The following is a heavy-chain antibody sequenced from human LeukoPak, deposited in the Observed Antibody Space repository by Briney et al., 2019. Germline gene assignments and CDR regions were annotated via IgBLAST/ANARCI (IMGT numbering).Heavy chain of an antibody. V-gene: IGHV1-18*01. CDR2: INPYNGNT. Sequence: GASVKVSCKASGYIFTSNGINWVRQAPGQGLEWMGWINPYNGNTDYAQKLQGRVTMTTDTSTTTAYMELRSLRSDDTAVYYCAREGGGYYFDYWGQGTLVTVSS. D-gene: IGHD6-13*01. J-gene: IGHJ4*02. CDR3: AREGGGYYFDY. CDR1: GYIFTSNG.